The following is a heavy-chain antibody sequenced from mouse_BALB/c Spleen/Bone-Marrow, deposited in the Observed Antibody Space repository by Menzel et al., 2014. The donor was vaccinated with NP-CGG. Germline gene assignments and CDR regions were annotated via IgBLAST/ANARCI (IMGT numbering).Heavy chain of an antibody. Sequence: EVKLEESGAELVKPGASVKLSCTASGFNIKDTYMHWVKQRPEQGLEWIGRIDPANGNTKYDPKFQGKATITADTSSNTAYLQLSRLTSEDASDYYGTRYNKHWAMDYWGQGTSVTVPS. J-gene: IGHJ4*01. D-gene: IGHD4-1*01. CDR2: IDPANGNT. CDR3: TRYNKHWAMDY. CDR1: GFNIKDTY. V-gene: IGHV14-3*02.